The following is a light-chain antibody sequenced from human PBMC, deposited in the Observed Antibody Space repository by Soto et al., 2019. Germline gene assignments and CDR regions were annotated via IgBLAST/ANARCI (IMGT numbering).Light chain of an antibody. CDR3: SSYTSSSTIVL. CDR2: QVT. J-gene: IGLJ2*01. CDR1: SSDVGFYDY. V-gene: IGLV2-14*01. Sequence: QSVLTQPASVSGSPGQSITISCTGTSSDVGFYDYVSWYQQHPGEAPKLMIYQVTNRPSGVSNRFSGSKSGNTASLTISGLQAEDEADYYCSSYTSSSTIVLFGGGTKLTVL.